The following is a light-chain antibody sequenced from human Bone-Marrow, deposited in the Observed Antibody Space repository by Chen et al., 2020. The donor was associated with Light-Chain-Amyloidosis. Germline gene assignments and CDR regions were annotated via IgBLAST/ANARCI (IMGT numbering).Light chain of an antibody. V-gene: IGLV3-21*02. CDR3: QVWDRGSDRPV. CDR2: DDS. Sequence: SYVLTQPSSVSLAPGQTATTACGGNNIGSTSVHWYQQTPAQAPLLVVYDDSDRPSGIPERLSGSNSGNTATLTISRVEAGDDADYYYQVWDRGSDRPVFGGGTKLTVL. CDR1: NIGSTS. J-gene: IGLJ3*02.